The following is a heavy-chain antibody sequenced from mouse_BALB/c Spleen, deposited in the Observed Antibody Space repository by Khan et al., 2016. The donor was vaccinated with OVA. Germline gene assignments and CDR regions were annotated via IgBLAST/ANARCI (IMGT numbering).Heavy chain of an antibody. CDR3: ATSYFYGYYFDY. D-gene: IGHD1-1*01. V-gene: IGHV5-17*02. CDR1: GFTFNNYG. J-gene: IGHJ2*01. Sequence: EVKLVESGGGLVQPGGSRKLSCAASGFTFNNYGMHWVRQAPEKGLEWVAYISGDSNTIYYVDSVKGRFTISSDNLKNTLFLQMTSLMSEDTAMYYCATSYFYGYYFDYWGPGTTLTVS. CDR2: ISGDSNTI.